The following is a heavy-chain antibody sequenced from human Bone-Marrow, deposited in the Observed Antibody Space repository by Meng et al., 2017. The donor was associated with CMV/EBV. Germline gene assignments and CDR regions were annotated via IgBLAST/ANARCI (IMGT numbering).Heavy chain of an antibody. V-gene: IGHV4-61*01. D-gene: IGHD3-3*01. J-gene: IGHJ6*02. CDR1: GGSISSSSYY. Sequence: SETLSLTCSVSGGSISSSSYYWGWIRQPPGKGLEWIGFIHYSGSTNYNPSLKSRVTMSVETSKDQISLKLNSVTAADTAVYFCARDSSRSGVYGYYYGMDVWGQGTTVTVSS. CDR2: IHYSGST. CDR3: ARDSSRSGVYGYYYGMDV.